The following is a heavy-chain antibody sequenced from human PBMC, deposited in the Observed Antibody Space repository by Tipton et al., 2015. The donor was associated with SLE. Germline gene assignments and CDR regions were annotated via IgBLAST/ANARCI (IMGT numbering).Heavy chain of an antibody. CDR2: TYYTGST. D-gene: IGHD4-17*01. CDR1: GDSINSYY. V-gene: IGHV4-59*01. Sequence: TLSLTCTVSGDSINSYYWNWVRQPPGKGLEWIGYTYYTGSTNYNPSLKSRVTISLDKSKNQFSLKLDSVTAADTAVYHCARGDGDFRRGWFDPWRQVTLVCVCS. CDR3: ARGDGDFRRGWFDP. J-gene: IGHJ5*02.